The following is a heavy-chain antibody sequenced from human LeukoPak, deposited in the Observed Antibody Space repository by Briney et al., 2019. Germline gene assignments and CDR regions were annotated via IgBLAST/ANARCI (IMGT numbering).Heavy chain of an antibody. V-gene: IGHV3-23*01. J-gene: IGHJ4*02. CDR1: GFTFSSYA. CDR3: AKDIITMIVVARQILGPFDY. CDR2: ISGSGGST. Sequence: PGGSLRLSCAASGFTFSSYAMSWVRQAPGKGLEWVSAISGSGGSTYYADSVKGRFTISRDNSKNTLYLQMNSLRAEDTAVYYCAKDIITMIVVARQILGPFDYWGQGTLVTVPS. D-gene: IGHD3-22*01.